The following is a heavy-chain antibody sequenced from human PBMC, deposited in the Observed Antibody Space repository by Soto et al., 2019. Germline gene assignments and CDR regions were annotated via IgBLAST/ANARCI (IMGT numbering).Heavy chain of an antibody. CDR2: INTSTGNP. CDR1: GYTFTSYA. D-gene: IGHD1-1*01. CDR3: SRMDNWNDYYMDV. V-gene: IGHV7-4-1*02. J-gene: IGHJ6*03. Sequence: ASVKISCKASGYTFTSYAMNWVRQAPGQGLEWMGWINTSTGNPTYAPGFTGRFVFSLDTSVSKAYLQISSLKAEDTALYYCSRMDNWNDYYMDVWGNGTPVTVSS.